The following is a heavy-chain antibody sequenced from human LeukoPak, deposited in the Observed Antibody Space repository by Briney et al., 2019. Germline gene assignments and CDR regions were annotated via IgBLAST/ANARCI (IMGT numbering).Heavy chain of an antibody. CDR2: INSDGSDI. Sequence: GGSLRLSCAASGFTFRNSWMHWVRQAPGKGLVWVSRINSDGSDIDYADSVRGRFTISRDNAKSTLHLQINSLRVEDTAVYFCARGGVGGSYFNLDHWGQGILVTVSS. J-gene: IGHJ4*02. V-gene: IGHV3-74*01. CDR3: ARGGVGGSYFNLDH. D-gene: IGHD3-10*01. CDR1: GFTFRNSW.